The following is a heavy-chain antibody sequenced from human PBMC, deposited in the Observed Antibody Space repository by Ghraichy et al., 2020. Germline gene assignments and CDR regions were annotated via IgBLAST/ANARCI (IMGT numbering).Heavy chain of an antibody. Sequence: GGSLRLSCAASGFTFSSYSMNWVRQAPGKGLEWVSSISSSSSYIYYADSVKGRFTISRDNAKNSLYLQMNSLRAEDTAVYYCARDLRPREMATRSLDYWGQGTLVTVSS. V-gene: IGHV3-21*01. D-gene: IGHD5-24*01. CDR2: ISSSSSYI. J-gene: IGHJ4*02. CDR1: GFTFSSYS. CDR3: ARDLRPREMATRSLDY.